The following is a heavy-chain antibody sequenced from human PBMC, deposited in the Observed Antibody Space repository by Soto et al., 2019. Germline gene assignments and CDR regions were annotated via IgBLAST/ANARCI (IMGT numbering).Heavy chain of an antibody. Sequence: QVQLVQSGAEVKKPGSSVKVSCKASGGTFSSYAISWVRQAPGQGLEWMGGIIPIFGTANYAQKFQGRVTITADESTSTAYMELSSLRSEDTAVYYCARATLTDFWSGYYNPGLYGMDVWGQGTTVTVSS. CDR1: GGTFSSYA. J-gene: IGHJ6*02. D-gene: IGHD3-3*01. CDR3: ARATLTDFWSGYYNPGLYGMDV. CDR2: IIPIFGTA. V-gene: IGHV1-69*01.